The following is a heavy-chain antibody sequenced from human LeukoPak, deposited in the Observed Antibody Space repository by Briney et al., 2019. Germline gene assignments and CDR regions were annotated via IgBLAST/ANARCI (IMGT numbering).Heavy chain of an antibody. V-gene: IGHV1-24*01. Sequence: EASVKVSCKVSGYTLTELSMHWVRQAPGKGLEWMGGFDPEDGETIYAQKFQGRVTLTEDTSTDTAYMELSSLRSEDTAVYYCATSGHRITFGGVEYWGQGTLVTVSS. CDR3: ATSGHRITFGGVEY. CDR2: FDPEDGET. D-gene: IGHD3-16*01. J-gene: IGHJ4*02. CDR1: GYTLTELS.